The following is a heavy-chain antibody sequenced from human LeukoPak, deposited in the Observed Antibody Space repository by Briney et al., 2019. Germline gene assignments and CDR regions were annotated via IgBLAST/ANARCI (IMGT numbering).Heavy chain of an antibody. V-gene: IGHV1-2*02. D-gene: IGHD1-26*01. CDR1: GYTFTGYY. Sequence: ASVKVSCKASGYTFTGYYMHWVRQAPGQGLEWMGWINPNSGGTNYAQKFQGRVTMTRDTSISTAYMELSRLRSDDTAVYYCARERSGSYSPPHYWGQGTLVTVSS. CDR2: INPNSGGT. J-gene: IGHJ4*02. CDR3: ARERSGSYSPPHY.